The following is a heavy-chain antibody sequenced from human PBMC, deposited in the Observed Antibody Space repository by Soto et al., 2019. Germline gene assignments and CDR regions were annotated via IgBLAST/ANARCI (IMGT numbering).Heavy chain of an antibody. CDR2: ISSSSTYI. J-gene: IGHJ2*01. CDR1: GFNFRQFT. V-gene: IGHV3-21*03. D-gene: IGHD1-26*01. Sequence: VQLVESGGGLVKPGGSQSLSCAASGFNFRQFTMNWVRQAPGKGLEWISSISSSSTYIYYAESVKGRFTISRDNAKSSLYLQMDSLRAEDTAFYYCVRDWEDWYYDVWGRGILVTVSS. CDR3: VRDWEDWYYDV.